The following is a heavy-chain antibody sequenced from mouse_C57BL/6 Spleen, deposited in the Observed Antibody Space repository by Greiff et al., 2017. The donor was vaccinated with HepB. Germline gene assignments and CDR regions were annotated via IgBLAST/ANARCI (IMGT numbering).Heavy chain of an antibody. CDR3: TRGGLDYAMDY. CDR1: GYTFTDYE. V-gene: IGHV1-15*01. CDR2: IDPATGGT. Sequence: VKLQESGAELVRPGASVTLSCKASGYTFTDYEMHWVKQTPVHGLEWIGAIDPATGGTAYNQKFKGKAILTADKSSSTAYMELRSLTSEDSAVYYCTRGGLDYAMDYWGQGTSVTVSS. J-gene: IGHJ4*01.